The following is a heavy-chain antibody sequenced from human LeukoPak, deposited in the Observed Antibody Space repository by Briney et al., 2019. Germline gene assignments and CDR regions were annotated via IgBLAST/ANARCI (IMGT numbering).Heavy chain of an antibody. CDR3: ASQRYFDWLLSDY. CDR2: IYYSGST. CDR1: GGSISSSSYY. D-gene: IGHD3-9*01. J-gene: IGHJ4*02. V-gene: IGHV4-39*01. Sequence: SETLSPTCTVSGGSISSSSYYWGWIRQPPGKGLEWIGSIYYSGSTYYNPSLKSRVTISVDTSKNQFSLKLSSVTAADTAVYYCASQRYFDWLLSDYWGQGTLVTVSS.